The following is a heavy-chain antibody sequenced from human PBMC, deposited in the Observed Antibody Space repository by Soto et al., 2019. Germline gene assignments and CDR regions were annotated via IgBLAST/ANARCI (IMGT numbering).Heavy chain of an antibody. D-gene: IGHD3-10*01. CDR2: IYYSGNT. CDR3: ARRVKYGSGRRPAYYFDY. CDR1: GGSISSYY. V-gene: IGHV4-59*01. Sequence: SETLPLTCNVSGGSISSYYWSWIRQPPGKGLEWIGYIYYSGNTNYNPSLKSRVTISVDTSKNQFSLKLSSVTAADTAVYYCARRVKYGSGRRPAYYFDYWGQGTLVTVSS. J-gene: IGHJ4*02.